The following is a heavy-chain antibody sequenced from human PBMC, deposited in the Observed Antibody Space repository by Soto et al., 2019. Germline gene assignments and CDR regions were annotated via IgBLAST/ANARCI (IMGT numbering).Heavy chain of an antibody. Sequence: SETLSLTCTVSGGSISSYYWSWIRQPPGKGLEWIGYIYYSGSTNYNPSLKSRVTISVDTSKDQFSLKLSSVTAADTAVYYCETRTVFRPLDCWGQGTLVTVSS. CDR3: ETRTVFRPLDC. CDR1: GGSISSYY. V-gene: IGHV4-59*01. CDR2: IYYSGST. J-gene: IGHJ4*02.